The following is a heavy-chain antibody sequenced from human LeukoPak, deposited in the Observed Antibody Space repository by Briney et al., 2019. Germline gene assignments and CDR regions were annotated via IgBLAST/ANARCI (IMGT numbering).Heavy chain of an antibody. D-gene: IGHD4-17*01. Sequence: GGSLRLSCAASGFTFDDYAMHWVRQAPGKGLEWVSGISWNSGSIVYADSVKGRFTISRDNAKNSLYLQMNSLRAEDTAVYYCARVLTTTDYYYYYYMDVWGKGTTVAVSS. CDR1: GFTFDDYA. J-gene: IGHJ6*03. CDR2: ISWNSGSI. V-gene: IGHV3-9*01. CDR3: ARVLTTTDYYYYYYMDV.